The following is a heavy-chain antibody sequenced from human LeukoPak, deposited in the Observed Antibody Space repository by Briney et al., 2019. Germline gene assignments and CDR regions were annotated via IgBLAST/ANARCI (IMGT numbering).Heavy chain of an antibody. CDR3: AKSHLADYDFWSGYYTSSYGMDV. J-gene: IGHJ6*02. D-gene: IGHD3-3*01. CDR2: IIPIFGTA. V-gene: IGHV1-69*13. CDR1: GGTFSSYA. Sequence: ASVKVSCTASGGTFSSYAISWVRQAPGQGLEWMGGIIPIFGTANYAQKFQGRVTITADESTSTAYMELSSLRSEDTAVYYCAKSHLADYDFWSGYYTSSYGMDVWGQGTTVTVSS.